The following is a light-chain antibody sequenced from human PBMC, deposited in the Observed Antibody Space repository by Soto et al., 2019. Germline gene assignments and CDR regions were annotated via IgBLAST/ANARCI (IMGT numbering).Light chain of an antibody. CDR2: GAS. J-gene: IGKJ2*01. CDR1: QSISRR. V-gene: IGKV3-15*01. CDR3: QQYGDSPKYT. Sequence: EVVLTQSPATLSVSPGERATLSCRTSQSISRRLAWYQQRPGQAPRLLVYGASTRATGIPARFSGSGSETEFTLTINRLEPEDFAVYYCQQYGDSPKYTFGQGTKLEIK.